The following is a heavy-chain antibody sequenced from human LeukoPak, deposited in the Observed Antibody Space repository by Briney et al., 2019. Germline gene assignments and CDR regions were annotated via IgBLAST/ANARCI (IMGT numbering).Heavy chain of an antibody. D-gene: IGHD3-10*01. V-gene: IGHV3-23*01. J-gene: IGHJ4*02. CDR1: GFTFSSSA. Sequence: AGGSLRLSCAASGFTFSSSAMSWVRQAPGKGLEWVSAISNNGGYTYYADSVQGRFTISRDNSKNTLYLQMNSLRAEDTAVYYCAKVLNYYGSGYFDYWGQGTLVTVSS. CDR2: ISNNGGYT. CDR3: AKVLNYYGSGYFDY.